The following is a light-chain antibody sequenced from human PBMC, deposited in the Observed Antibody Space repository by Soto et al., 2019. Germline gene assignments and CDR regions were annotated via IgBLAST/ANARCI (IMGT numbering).Light chain of an antibody. Sequence: QSVLTQPASVSGSPGQSITISCTGTSSDVGGYNYVSWYQQHPGKAPKLMIYDVSNRPSGVSNRFSGSKSGNTASLTISGLQAEDEADYYCSSYTSINYVFGTGTKVTVL. CDR2: DVS. CDR3: SSYTSINYV. CDR1: SSDVGGYNY. J-gene: IGLJ1*01. V-gene: IGLV2-14*01.